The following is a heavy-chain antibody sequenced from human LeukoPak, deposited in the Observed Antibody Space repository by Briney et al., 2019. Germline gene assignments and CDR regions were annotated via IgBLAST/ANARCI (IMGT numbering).Heavy chain of an antibody. Sequence: GGSLRLSCAASGFTFSSYGMHWVRQAPGKGLEWVAVISYDGSNKYYADSVKGRFTISRDNSKNTLYLQMNSLRAEDTAVYYCAKVITMIVVAGAFDIWGQETMVTVSS. CDR3: AKVITMIVVAGAFDI. V-gene: IGHV3-30*18. D-gene: IGHD3-22*01. CDR1: GFTFSSYG. J-gene: IGHJ3*02. CDR2: ISYDGSNK.